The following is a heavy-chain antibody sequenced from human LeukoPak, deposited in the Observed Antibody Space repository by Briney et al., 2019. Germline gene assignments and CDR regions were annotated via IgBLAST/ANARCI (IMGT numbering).Heavy chain of an antibody. V-gene: IGHV1-69*13. CDR1: GGTFSSYA. J-gene: IGHJ4*02. Sequence: ASVKVSCKASGGTFSSYAISWVRQAPGQGLEWMGGIIPISGTANYAQKFQGRVTITADESTSTAYMELSSLRSEDTAVYYCARATYYYDSSGYSLFDYWGQGTLVTVSS. CDR3: ARATYYYDSSGYSLFDY. CDR2: IIPISGTA. D-gene: IGHD3-22*01.